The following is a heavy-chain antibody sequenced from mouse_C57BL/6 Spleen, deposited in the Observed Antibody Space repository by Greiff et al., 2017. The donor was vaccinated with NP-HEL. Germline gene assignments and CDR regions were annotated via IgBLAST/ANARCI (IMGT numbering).Heavy chain of an antibody. CDR2: INPGSGGT. V-gene: IGHV1-54*01. Sequence: QVQLQQSGAELVRPGTSVKVSCKASGYAFTNYLIEWVKQRPGQGLEWIGVINPGSGGTNYNEKFKGKATLTADKSSSTAYMQLSSLTSEDSAVYFCARWNYEGFDYWGQGTTLTVSS. CDR1: GYAFTNYL. CDR3: ARWNYEGFDY. J-gene: IGHJ2*01. D-gene: IGHD2-4*01.